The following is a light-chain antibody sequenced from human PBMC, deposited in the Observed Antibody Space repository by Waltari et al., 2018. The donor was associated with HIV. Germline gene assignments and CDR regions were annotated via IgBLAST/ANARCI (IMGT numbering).Light chain of an antibody. V-gene: IGKV3-15*01. CDR1: QSVSSN. Sequence: EIVMTQSPATLSVSPGERATLSCRASQSVSSNLVWYQQKPGQAPRLLIYGASTRATGIPARFSGSGSGTEFTLTFSSLQSEDFAVYYCQQYNNWPPYTFGQGTKLEIK. J-gene: IGKJ2*01. CDR2: GAS. CDR3: QQYNNWPPYT.